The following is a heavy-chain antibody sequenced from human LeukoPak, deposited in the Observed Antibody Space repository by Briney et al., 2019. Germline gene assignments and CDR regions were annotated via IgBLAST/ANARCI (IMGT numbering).Heavy chain of an antibody. D-gene: IGHD3-3*01. Sequence: ASVKVSCKASGGTFSSYAISWVRQAPGQGLEWMGRIIPILGIANYAQKFQGRVTITADKSTSTAYKELSSLRSEDTAVYYCARDLPLYDFWSGYSPHFDYWGQGTLVTVSS. CDR3: ARDLPLYDFWSGYSPHFDY. CDR2: IIPILGIA. J-gene: IGHJ4*02. CDR1: GGTFSSYA. V-gene: IGHV1-69*04.